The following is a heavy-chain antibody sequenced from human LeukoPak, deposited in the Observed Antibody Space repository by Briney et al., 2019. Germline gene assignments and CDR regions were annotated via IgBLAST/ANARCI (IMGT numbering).Heavy chain of an antibody. CDR2: ISGSGDTT. J-gene: IGHJ4*02. D-gene: IGHD3-9*01. CDR3: ARQYDILTGYYRTSYFDY. CDR1: GFTFSNYA. V-gene: IGHV3-23*01. Sequence: GGSLRLSCAVSGFTFSNYAISWVRQAPGKGLEWVSSISGSGDTTYYADPVKGRFTISRDNSKNTLYLQMNSLRAEDTAVYYCARQYDILTGYYRTSYFDYWGQGTLVTVSS.